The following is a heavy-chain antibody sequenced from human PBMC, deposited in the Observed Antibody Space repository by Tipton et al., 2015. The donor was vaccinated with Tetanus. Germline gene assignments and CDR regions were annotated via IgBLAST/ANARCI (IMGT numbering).Heavy chain of an antibody. J-gene: IGHJ3*01. CDR3: ARRSYCSSSRCFDAFDL. D-gene: IGHD2-2*01. CDR2: ISYSGST. V-gene: IGHV4-61*08. Sequence: TLSLTCIVSGGSMSAGGHYGAWIRQSPGKGLEWIGSISYSGSTNYSPSLKSRVAISMDTSKNQISLKLSSVTAADTAVYYCARRSYCSSSRCFDAFDLWGQGTMVTVSS. CDR1: GGSMSAGGHY.